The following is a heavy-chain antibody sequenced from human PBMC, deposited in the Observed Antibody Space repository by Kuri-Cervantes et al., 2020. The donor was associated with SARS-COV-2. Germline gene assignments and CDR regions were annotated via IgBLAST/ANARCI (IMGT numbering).Heavy chain of an antibody. V-gene: IGHV3-21*01. CDR1: GFTFSSYW. Sequence: GESLKISCAASGFTFSSYWMHWVRQAPGKGLVWVSAISGSGGSTYYADSVKGRFTISRDNAKNSLYLQMNSLRAEDTAVYYCARDRGGGGTHSWGQGTLVTVSS. CDR3: ARDRGGGGTHS. D-gene: IGHD3-16*01. CDR2: ISGSGGST. J-gene: IGHJ5*02.